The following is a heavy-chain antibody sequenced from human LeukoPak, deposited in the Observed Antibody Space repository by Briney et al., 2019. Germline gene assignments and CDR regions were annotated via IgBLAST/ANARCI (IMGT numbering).Heavy chain of an antibody. CDR3: AISTKRGYSYGFDY. J-gene: IGHJ4*02. V-gene: IGHV1-69*01. D-gene: IGHD5-18*01. CDR1: GGTFSSYA. CDR2: IIPIFGTA. Sequence: EASVKVSCKASGGTFSSYAISWVRQAPGQGLEWMGGIIPIFGTASYAQKFQGRVTITADESTSTAYMELSSLRSEDTAVYYCAISTKRGYSYGFDYWGQGTLVTVSS.